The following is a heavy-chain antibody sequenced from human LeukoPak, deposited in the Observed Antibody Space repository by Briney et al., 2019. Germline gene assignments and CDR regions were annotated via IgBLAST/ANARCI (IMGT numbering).Heavy chain of an antibody. D-gene: IGHD3-22*01. CDR2: INPNSGGT. J-gene: IGHJ3*02. V-gene: IGHV1-2*06. CDR3: AGEDYYDSSGYYAFDI. Sequence: ASVKVSCKASGYTFTGYYMHWVRQAPGQGLEWMGRINPNSGGTNYAQKFQGRVTMTRDTSINTAYMELRSLRSDDTAVYYCAGEDYYDSSGYYAFDIWGQGTMVTVSS. CDR1: GYTFTGYY.